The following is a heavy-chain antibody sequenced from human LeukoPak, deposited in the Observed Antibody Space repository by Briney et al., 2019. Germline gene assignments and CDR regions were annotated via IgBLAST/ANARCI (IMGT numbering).Heavy chain of an antibody. CDR1: GFTFSSYA. V-gene: IGHV3-23*01. J-gene: IGHJ6*02. CDR3: AKSSRRYSSSPYGMDV. CDR2: ISGGGGST. Sequence: GASLRLSCAASGFTFSSYAMSWVRQAPGKGLEWVSAISGGGGSTYYADSVKGRFTISRDNSKNTLYLQMNSLRAEDTAVYYCAKSSRRYSSSPYGMDVWGQGTTVTVSS. D-gene: IGHD6-6*01.